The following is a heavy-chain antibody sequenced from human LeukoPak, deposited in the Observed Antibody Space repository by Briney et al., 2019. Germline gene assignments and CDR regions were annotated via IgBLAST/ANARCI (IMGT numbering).Heavy chain of an antibody. V-gene: IGHV4-59*08. D-gene: IGHD1-1*01. CDR3: ASEKGTTYDY. CDR1: GGSISSYY. J-gene: IGHJ4*02. CDR2: IYYSGST. Sequence: SETLSLTCTVSGGSISSYYWSWLRQPPGKGLEWIAFIYYSGSTKYNPSLKSRVTISVDTSKNQFSLKLSSVTAADTAVYYCASEKGTTYDYWGQGTLVTVSS.